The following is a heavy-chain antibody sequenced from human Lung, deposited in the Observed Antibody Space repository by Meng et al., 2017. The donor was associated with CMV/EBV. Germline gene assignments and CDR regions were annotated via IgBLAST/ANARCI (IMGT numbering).Heavy chain of an antibody. J-gene: IGHJ3*02. CDR1: GYTFTGYY. D-gene: IGHD3-16*01. CDR2: INPNSGGT. CDR3: ARRVGGPDAFDI. Sequence: ASVXVSCKASGYTFTGYYMHWVRQAPGQGLEWMGWINPNSGGTNYAQKLQGRVTMTRDTSTSTAYMELSRLRSDDTAVYYCARRVGGPDAFDIWGQGTMVTVSS. V-gene: IGHV1-2*02.